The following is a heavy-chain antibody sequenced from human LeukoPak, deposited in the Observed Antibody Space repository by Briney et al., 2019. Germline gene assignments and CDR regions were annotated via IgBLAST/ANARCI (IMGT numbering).Heavy chain of an antibody. D-gene: IGHD3-10*01. CDR3: ARVPVVGSGRDNGMDV. CDR1: GGSISSGGYS. J-gene: IGHJ6*02. Sequence: SETLSLTCAVSGGSISSGGYSWSWIRQPPGKGLEWIGYIYHSGSTYYNPSLKSRVTISVDRSKNQFSLKLSSVTAADTAVYYCARVPVVGSGRDNGMDVWGQGTTVTVSS. CDR2: IYHSGST. V-gene: IGHV4-30-2*01.